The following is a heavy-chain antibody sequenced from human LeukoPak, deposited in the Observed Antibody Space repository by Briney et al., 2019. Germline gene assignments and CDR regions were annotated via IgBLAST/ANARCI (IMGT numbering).Heavy chain of an antibody. J-gene: IGHJ6*02. D-gene: IGHD1-26*01. V-gene: IGHV4-34*01. CDR3: ARVRGSGSYFPHVGYYYGMDV. CDR2: INHSGST. Sequence: SETLSLTCAVYGGSFSGYDWTWIRQPPGEGLEWIGEINHSGSTSYNPSLESRVTISVDTSKNQFSLKLSSVTAADTAVYYCARVRGSGSYFPHVGYYYGMDVWGQGTTVTVSS. CDR1: GGSFSGYD.